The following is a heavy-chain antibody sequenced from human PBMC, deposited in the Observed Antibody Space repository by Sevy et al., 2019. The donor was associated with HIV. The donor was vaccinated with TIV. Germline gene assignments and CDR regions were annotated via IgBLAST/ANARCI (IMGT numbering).Heavy chain of an antibody. CDR1: GFIFSSNA. CDR3: ARVPGAVIAAGPYHFDY. CDR2: ISYDGSNK. Sequence: QLGGSLRLSCAASGFIFSSNAMHWVRQAPDKGLEWVSVISYDGSNKEYADSVKGRFTISRDNAKNTLYLQMNSPRPEDTAVYYCARVPGAVIAAGPYHFDYWGQGTLVTVSS. D-gene: IGHD6-13*01. J-gene: IGHJ4*02. V-gene: IGHV3-30*04.